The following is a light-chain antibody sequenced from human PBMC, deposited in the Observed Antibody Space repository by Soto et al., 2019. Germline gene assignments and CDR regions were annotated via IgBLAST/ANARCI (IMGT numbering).Light chain of an antibody. V-gene: IGLV1-40*01. Sequence: QSVLTQPPSVSGAPGQRVTISCTEISSNIGAGYDVHWYQQLPGTAPKLLIYGNSNRPSGVPDRFSGSKSGTSASLAITGLQAEDEADYYCQSYDSSLSALYVFGTGTKLTVL. CDR3: QSYDSSLSALYV. CDR2: GNS. J-gene: IGLJ1*01. CDR1: SSNIGAGYD.